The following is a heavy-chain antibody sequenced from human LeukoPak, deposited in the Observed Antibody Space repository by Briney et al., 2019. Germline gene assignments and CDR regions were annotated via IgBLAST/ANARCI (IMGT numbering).Heavy chain of an antibody. CDR3: ARDGSSGWSRFDY. CDR2: IWNDGSNK. V-gene: IGHV3-30*02. D-gene: IGHD6-19*01. J-gene: IGHJ4*02. CDR1: GFTFSSYD. Sequence: GGSLRLSCAASGFTFSSYDIHWVRQAPGKGLEWVAFIWNDGSNKYYADSVKGRFTISRDNSKNTLYLQMNSLRAEDTAVYYCARDGSSGWSRFDYWGQGTLVTVSS.